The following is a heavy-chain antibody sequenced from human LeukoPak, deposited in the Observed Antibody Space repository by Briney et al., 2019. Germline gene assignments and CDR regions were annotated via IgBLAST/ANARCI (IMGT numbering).Heavy chain of an antibody. CDR2: ISSSGGST. D-gene: IGHD3-22*01. V-gene: IGHV3-23*01. CDR1: GFTFSSYA. Sequence: GGSLRLSCAASGFTFSSYAMSWVRQAPGKGLEWVSGISSSGGSTYYADSVKGRFTISRDSSKNTLYLQMNSLRAEDTAVYCCAKGSYYDSSGSSPDYWGQGTLVTVSS. CDR3: AKGSYYDSSGSSPDY. J-gene: IGHJ4*02.